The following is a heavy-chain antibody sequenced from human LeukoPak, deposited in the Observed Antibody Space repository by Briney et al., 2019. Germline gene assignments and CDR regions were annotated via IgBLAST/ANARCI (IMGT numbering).Heavy chain of an antibody. CDR1: GYTFTGYY. D-gene: IGHD6-19*01. CDR2: INPNSGGT. CDR3: ATQATSGWHFS. V-gene: IGHV1-2*02. Sequence: GPVKVSCKASGYTFTGYYMHWVRQAPGQGPDWMGWINPNSGGTNYAQKFQGRVTMTRDTSLCTVYMELSRLRSDDTAVYYCATQATSGWHFSWGQGTLVTVSS. J-gene: IGHJ5*02.